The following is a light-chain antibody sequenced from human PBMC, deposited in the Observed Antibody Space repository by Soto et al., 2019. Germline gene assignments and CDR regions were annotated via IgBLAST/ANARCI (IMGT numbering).Light chain of an antibody. CDR2: GAS. Sequence: EIVLTQSPGTLSLSPGERATLSCRASQSVSSSYLAWYQQKPGQAPRLLIYGASSRATGIPDRFSGRGSGTDFTLTISRLEPEDFAVYYCQHYGSSLWTFGQGTKVEIK. V-gene: IGKV3-20*01. J-gene: IGKJ1*01. CDR3: QHYGSSLWT. CDR1: QSVSSSY.